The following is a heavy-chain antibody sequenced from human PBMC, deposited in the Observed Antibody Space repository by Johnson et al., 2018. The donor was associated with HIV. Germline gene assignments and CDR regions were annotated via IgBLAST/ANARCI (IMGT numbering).Heavy chain of an antibody. V-gene: IGHV3-30*18. CDR1: GFTFSSYA. J-gene: IGHJ3*02. D-gene: IGHD1-26*01. CDR2: MSYDGSDT. CDR3: AKDGATRAFDI. Sequence: QVQLVESGGGVVQPGRSLRLSCAASGFTFSSYAMHWVRQAPGKGLEWVAVMSYDGSDTSYADSVKGRFTISRDNSKNTLHLQMNSLRAEDTAVYYCAKDGATRAFDIWGQGTMVTVSS.